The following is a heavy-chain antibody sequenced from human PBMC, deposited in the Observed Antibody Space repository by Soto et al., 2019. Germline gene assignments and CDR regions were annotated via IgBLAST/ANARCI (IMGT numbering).Heavy chain of an antibody. CDR2: IYYSGST. D-gene: IGHD2-15*01. V-gene: IGHV4-39*01. Sequence: QLQLQESGPGLVKPSETLSLTCTVPGGSISSSSYYWGWIRQPPGKGLEWIGSIYYSGSTYANPSPKGRVTLSVDPSNNQFSLKLSSATAADTAVYYCARHTPAISISDHWGQGTLVTVSS. CDR1: GGSISSSSYY. J-gene: IGHJ4*02. CDR3: ARHTPAISISDH.